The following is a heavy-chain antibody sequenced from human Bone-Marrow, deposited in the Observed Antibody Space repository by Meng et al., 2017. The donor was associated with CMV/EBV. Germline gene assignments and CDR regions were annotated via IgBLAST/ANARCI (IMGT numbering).Heavy chain of an antibody. D-gene: IGHD6-19*01. CDR3: ARDRAIAVAGYYYYYGMDV. CDR1: GYTFTSYA. V-gene: IGHV7-4-1*01. CDR2: INTNTGNP. Sequence: ASVKVSCKASGYTFTSYAMNWVRQAPGQGLEWMGWINTNTGNPTYAQGFTGRFVFSLDTSVSTAYLQICSIKAEDTAVYYCARDRAIAVAGYYYYYGMDVWGQGTTVTVSS. J-gene: IGHJ6*02.